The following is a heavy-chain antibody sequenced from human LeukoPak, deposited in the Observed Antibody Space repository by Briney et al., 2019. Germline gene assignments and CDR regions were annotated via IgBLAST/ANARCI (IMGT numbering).Heavy chain of an antibody. CDR3: AKGSGMTTVTYFDY. CDR1: GFTFDDYA. Sequence: GGSLRLSCAASGFTFDDYAMHWVRHAPGKGLEWVSLISWDGGSTYYADSVKGRFTISRDNSKNSLYLQMNSLRAEDTALYYCAKGSGMTTVTYFDYWGQGTLVTVSS. J-gene: IGHJ4*02. CDR2: ISWDGGST. D-gene: IGHD4-17*01. V-gene: IGHV3-43D*03.